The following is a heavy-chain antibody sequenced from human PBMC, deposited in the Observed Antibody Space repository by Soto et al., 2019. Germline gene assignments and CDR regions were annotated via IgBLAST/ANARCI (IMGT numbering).Heavy chain of an antibody. CDR2: IDPSDSYT. CDR1: GYSFTSYW. V-gene: IGHV5-10-1*01. Sequence: GESLKISCTGSGYSFTSYWISWVRQMPGKGLEWMGRIDPSDSYTNYSPSFQGHVTISADKSISTAYLQWSSLKASDTAMYYCASPAGTIFGVVSDGMDVWGQGSTVTVSS. CDR3: ASPAGTIFGVVSDGMDV. D-gene: IGHD3-3*01. J-gene: IGHJ6*02.